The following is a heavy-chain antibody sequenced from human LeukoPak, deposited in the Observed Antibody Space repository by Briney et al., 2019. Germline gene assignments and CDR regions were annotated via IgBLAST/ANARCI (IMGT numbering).Heavy chain of an antibody. Sequence: SQTLSLTCAISGDSVSTNSVAWNWIRQSPSRGLERLGRTYYRSKWNNDYAVSVKSRITINPDTSKNQFSLQLNSLSPDDTALYYCARGRYSGFDLWGQGTMVTVSS. CDR1: GDSVSTNSVA. V-gene: IGHV6-1*01. D-gene: IGHD2-15*01. CDR2: TYYRSKWNN. CDR3: ARGRYSGFDL. J-gene: IGHJ3*01.